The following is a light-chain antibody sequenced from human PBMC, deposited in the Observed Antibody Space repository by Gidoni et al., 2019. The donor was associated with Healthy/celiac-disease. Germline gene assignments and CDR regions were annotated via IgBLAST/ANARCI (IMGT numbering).Light chain of an antibody. CDR2: AAS. V-gene: IGKV1-39*01. CDR3: RRSYSTPWT. CDR1: QSISSD. Sequence: DNQTTQSPSSLSASVGDRVTITCRARQSISSDLKWYQPEPGKAPKLLSYAASSLQSAVPSRFSGSGTETDFTLTIRSLQPVDFATYYCRRSYSTPWTFGQGTKVEIK. J-gene: IGKJ1*01.